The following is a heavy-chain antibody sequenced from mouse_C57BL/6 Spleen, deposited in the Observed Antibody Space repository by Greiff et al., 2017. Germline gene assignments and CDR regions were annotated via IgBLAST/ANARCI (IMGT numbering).Heavy chain of an antibody. J-gene: IGHJ2*01. CDR1: GFNIKDDY. V-gene: IGHV14-4*01. D-gene: IGHD2-5*01. Sequence: VQLQQSGAELVRPGASVKLSCTASGFNIKDDYMHWVKQRPEQGLEWIGWIDPENGDTEYASKFQGKATITADTSSNAAYLQLSSLTSEDTAVYYCTTGSNYAYWCQGTTLTVSS. CDR3: TTGSNYAY. CDR2: IDPENGDT.